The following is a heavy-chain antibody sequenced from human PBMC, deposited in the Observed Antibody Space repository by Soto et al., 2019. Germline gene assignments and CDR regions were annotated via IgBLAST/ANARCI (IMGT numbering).Heavy chain of an antibody. D-gene: IGHD5-12*01. CDR2: IHSGGSST. Sequence: EVQLVESGGGLVQPGGSLRLSCAASGFTFSSYWMHWVRQAPGKGPVWVSRIHSGGSSTNYADSVKGRFTIPRDNAKNTLYLQMNSLRAEDTAVYYCARGLSGYYGFDYWGQGTLVTVSS. V-gene: IGHV3-74*01. CDR3: ARGLSGYYGFDY. CDR1: GFTFSSYW. J-gene: IGHJ4*02.